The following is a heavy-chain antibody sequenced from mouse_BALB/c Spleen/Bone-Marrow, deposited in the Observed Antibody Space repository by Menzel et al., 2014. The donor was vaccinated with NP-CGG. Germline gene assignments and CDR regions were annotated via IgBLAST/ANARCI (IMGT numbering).Heavy chain of an antibody. V-gene: IGHV1-18*01. CDR1: EYTFTEYT. Sequence: EVQLQESGPELVKPGASVKISCKTSEYTFTEYTMHWVKQSHGKSLEWIGSINPNNGGTNYNQKFKGKATLTVDKSSSTAYMEFRSLTSEDSAVYYCARGDGYYVYAMDYWGQGTSVTVSS. CDR2: INPNNGGT. CDR3: ARGDGYYVYAMDY. D-gene: IGHD2-3*01. J-gene: IGHJ4*01.